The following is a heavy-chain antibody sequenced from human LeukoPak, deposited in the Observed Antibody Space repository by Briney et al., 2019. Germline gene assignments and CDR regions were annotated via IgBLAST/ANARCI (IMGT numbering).Heavy chain of an antibody. V-gene: IGHV3-7*01. CDR1: GFIFSSHW. CDR2: IKPDGSEK. J-gene: IGHJ4*02. Sequence: GGSLRLSCAASGFIFSSHWMSWVRQAPGKGLEWVAIIKPDGSEKYYVDSVKGRFTISRDNAKNSLSLQMNSLRAEGTAVYYCAKSVAGFLEWLLDYWGQGTLVTVSS. CDR3: AKSVAGFLEWLLDY. D-gene: IGHD3-3*01.